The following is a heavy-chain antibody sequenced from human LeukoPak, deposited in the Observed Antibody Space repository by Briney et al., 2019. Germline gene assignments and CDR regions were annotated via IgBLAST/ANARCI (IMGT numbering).Heavy chain of an antibody. D-gene: IGHD3-22*01. CDR3: AREYYYDSSGYYNNWFDP. CDR1: GFTVSSNY. V-gene: IGHV3-53*01. Sequence: GGSLRLSCAASGFTVSSNYMSWVRQAPGKGLEWVSAIYSGGSTYYADSVKGRFTITRDNSKNTLYLQMNSLRAEDTAVYYCAREYYYDSSGYYNNWFDPWGQGTLVTVSS. CDR2: IYSGGST. J-gene: IGHJ5*02.